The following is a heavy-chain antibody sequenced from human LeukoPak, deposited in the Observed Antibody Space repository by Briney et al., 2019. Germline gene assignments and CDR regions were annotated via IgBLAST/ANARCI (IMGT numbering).Heavy chain of an antibody. CDR2: IYYSGST. V-gene: IGHV4-39*01. J-gene: IGHJ5*02. Sequence: PSETLSLTCTVSGGSISSSSYYWGWIRQPPGKGLEWIGSIYYSGSTYYNPSLKSRVTISVDTSKNQFSLKLSSVTAADTAVYYCARGTRSITIFGVVTKPANWFDPWGQGTLVTVSS. CDR1: GGSISSSSYY. D-gene: IGHD3-3*01. CDR3: ARGTRSITIFGVVTKPANWFDP.